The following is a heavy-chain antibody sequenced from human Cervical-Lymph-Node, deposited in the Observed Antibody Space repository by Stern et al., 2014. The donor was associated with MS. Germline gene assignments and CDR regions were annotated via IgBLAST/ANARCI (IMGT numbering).Heavy chain of an antibody. CDR3: ATHRGRLTYYYVMDV. D-gene: IGHD3-9*01. V-gene: IGHV1-24*01. CDR1: GYTLSEIS. CDR2: FVPEHGET. Sequence: QDQLVQSGAEVKKPGASVKVSCTVSGYTLSEISMHWVRQAPGKGLEWMGGFVPEHGETSNAQKFQGRVTLAEYRSTDKDYMDLSRLRSEDTAVYYCATHRGRLTYYYVMDVWGQGTTVTVSS. J-gene: IGHJ6*02.